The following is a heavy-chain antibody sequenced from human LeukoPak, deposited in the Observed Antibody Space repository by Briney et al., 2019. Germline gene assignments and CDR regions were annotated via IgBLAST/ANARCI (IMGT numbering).Heavy chain of an antibody. V-gene: IGHV1-8*03. J-gene: IGHJ3*01. CDR3: AREGFDV. CDR2: VNPNSGNT. CDR1: GYTFTSYD. Sequence: ASVKVSCTASGYTFTSYDINWVRQATGQGLEWMAYVNPNSGNTDYAQTFQGRVTITWNTSINTAYMELSSLRSDDTALYYCAREGFDVWGQGTVVTVSS.